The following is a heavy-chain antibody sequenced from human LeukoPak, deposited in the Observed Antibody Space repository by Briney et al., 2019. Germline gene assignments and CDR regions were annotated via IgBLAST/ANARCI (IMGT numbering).Heavy chain of an antibody. D-gene: IGHD3-10*01. CDR2: INPNSGGT. V-gene: IGHV1-2*02. J-gene: IGHJ4*02. Sequence: GASVKVSCKASGYTFTSYGISWVRQAPGQGLEWMGWINPNSGGTNYAQKFQGRVTMTRDTSISTAYMELSRLRSDDTAVYYCARGLGFGELLYPFDYWGQGTLVTVSS. CDR3: ARGLGFGELLYPFDY. CDR1: GYTFTSYG.